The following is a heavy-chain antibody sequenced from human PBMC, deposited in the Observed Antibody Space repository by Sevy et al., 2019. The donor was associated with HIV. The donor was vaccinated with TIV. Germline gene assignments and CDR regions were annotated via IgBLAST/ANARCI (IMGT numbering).Heavy chain of an antibody. J-gene: IGHJ4*02. Sequence: GGSLRLSCAASGFTFSSYWMSWVRQAPGKGLEWVATINQDGSETFYVDSVKGRFTISRHNPRKSLYLQMNSLSAEVTAVYYCARLFYGSADYWGQGTLVTVSS. CDR3: ARLFYGSADY. CDR2: INQDGSET. CDR1: GFTFSSYW. V-gene: IGHV3-7*01. D-gene: IGHD3-10*01.